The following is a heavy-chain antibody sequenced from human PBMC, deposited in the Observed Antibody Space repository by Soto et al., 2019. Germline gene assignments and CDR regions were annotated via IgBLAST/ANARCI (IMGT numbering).Heavy chain of an antibody. Sequence: GASVKVSCKASGGTFNSYTISWVRQAPGQGLEWMGWISAYNGNTNYAQKFQGRVTMTTDTSTSTAYMELRSLRSDDTAVYYCARDQEGITMIVGGTWGQGTLVTVSS. CDR1: GGTFNSYT. D-gene: IGHD3-22*01. J-gene: IGHJ5*02. V-gene: IGHV1-18*01. CDR2: ISAYNGNT. CDR3: ARDQEGITMIVGGT.